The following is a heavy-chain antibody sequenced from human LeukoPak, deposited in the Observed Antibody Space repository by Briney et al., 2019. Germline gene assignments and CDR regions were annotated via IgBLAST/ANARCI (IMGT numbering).Heavy chain of an antibody. J-gene: IGHJ4*02. Sequence: GGSLRLSCAASGFTFSSYGMHWVRQAPGKGLDWVALISSDGSSKYYADSVKGRFTISRDNAKNSLYLQMNSLRAEDTAFYYCARNFGGGDRSGPFYWGQGTLVTVSS. D-gene: IGHD3-22*01. CDR3: ARNFGGGDRSGPFY. CDR1: GFTFSSYG. V-gene: IGHV3-30*03. CDR2: ISSDGSSK.